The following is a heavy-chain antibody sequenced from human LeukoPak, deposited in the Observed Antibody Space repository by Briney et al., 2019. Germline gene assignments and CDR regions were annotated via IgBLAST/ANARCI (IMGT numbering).Heavy chain of an antibody. D-gene: IGHD3-3*01. J-gene: IGHJ4*02. CDR3: AKHRSLYYDFWSGYYYFDY. V-gene: IGHV3-23*01. CDR2: ISGSGGST. Sequence: GGSLRLSCAASGFTFSSYAMSWIRQAPGKGLEWVSAISGSGGSTYYADSVKGRFTISRDNSKNTLYLQMNSLRAEDTAVYYCAKHRSLYYDFWSGYYYFDYWGQGTLVTVSS. CDR1: GFTFSSYA.